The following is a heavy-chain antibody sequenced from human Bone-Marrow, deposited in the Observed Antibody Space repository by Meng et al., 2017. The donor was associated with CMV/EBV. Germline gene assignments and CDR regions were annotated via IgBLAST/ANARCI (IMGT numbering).Heavy chain of an antibody. CDR3: AKETTPYYYYYYGMDV. CDR1: GFTLSRYG. Sequence: GESLKISCAASGFTLSRYGMHWVRQAPGKGLEWVAFIRYDGSNKYYADSVKGRFTISRDNSKNTLYLQMNSLRAEDTAVYYCAKETTPYYYYYYGMDVWGQGTTVTVSS. J-gene: IGHJ6*02. D-gene: IGHD4-17*01. V-gene: IGHV3-30*02. CDR2: IRYDGSNK.